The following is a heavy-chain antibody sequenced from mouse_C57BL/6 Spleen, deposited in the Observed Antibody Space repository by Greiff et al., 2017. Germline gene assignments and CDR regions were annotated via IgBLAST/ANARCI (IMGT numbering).Heavy chain of an antibody. J-gene: IGHJ1*03. V-gene: IGHV1-39*01. CDR2: INPNYGTT. CDR3: ARGGITTPERYFDV. Sequence: VQLQQSGPELVKPGASVKISCKASGYSFTDYNMNWVKQSHGKSLEWIGVINPNYGTTSYNQKFKGKATLTVDQSSSTAYMQLNSLTSEDSAVYYCARGGITTPERYFDVWGTGTTVTVSS. D-gene: IGHD1-1*01. CDR1: GYSFTDYN.